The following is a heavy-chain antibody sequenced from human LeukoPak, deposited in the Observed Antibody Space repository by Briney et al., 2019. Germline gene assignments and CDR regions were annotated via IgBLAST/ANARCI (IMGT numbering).Heavy chain of an antibody. CDR3: ASGPYYDIVYYGMDV. Sequence: TTSETLSLTCTVSGGSISSYYWSWIRQPPGKGLEWIGYIYYSGSTNYNPSLKSRVTISVDTSKNQFSLKLSSVTAADTAVYYCASGPYYDIVYYGMDVWGQGTTVTVSS. D-gene: IGHD3-9*01. CDR1: GGSISSYY. CDR2: IYYSGST. V-gene: IGHV4-59*01. J-gene: IGHJ6*02.